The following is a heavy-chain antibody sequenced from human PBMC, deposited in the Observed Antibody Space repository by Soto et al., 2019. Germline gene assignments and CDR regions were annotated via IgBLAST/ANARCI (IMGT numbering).Heavy chain of an antibody. CDR2: IIPIFGTA. CDR1: GGTFSSDA. Sequence: SVKGSCKASGGTFSSDASSWGRQAPGQGLEWMEGIIPIFGTANYAQKFQGRVTITADESTSTAYMELSSLRSEDTAVYYCARDYDILTGSPGAFDIWGQGTMVTVSS. D-gene: IGHD3-9*01. J-gene: IGHJ3*02. V-gene: IGHV1-69*13. CDR3: ARDYDILTGSPGAFDI.